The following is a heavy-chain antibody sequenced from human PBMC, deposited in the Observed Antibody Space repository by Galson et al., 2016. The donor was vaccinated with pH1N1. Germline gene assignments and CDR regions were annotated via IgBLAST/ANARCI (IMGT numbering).Heavy chain of an antibody. J-gene: IGHJ4*02. Sequence: SETLSLTCAVSGYSIRNGYFWGWIRQPPGQGLEWIGIIYHSGTTYYNPSLESRVTISVDTSKNQFSLKVKSVTAADTAVYYCARHPRYYDSSGYYFDYWGQGILVTASS. CDR2: IYHSGTT. V-gene: IGHV4-38-2*01. D-gene: IGHD3-22*01. CDR3: ARHPRYYDSSGYYFDY. CDR1: GYSIRNGYF.